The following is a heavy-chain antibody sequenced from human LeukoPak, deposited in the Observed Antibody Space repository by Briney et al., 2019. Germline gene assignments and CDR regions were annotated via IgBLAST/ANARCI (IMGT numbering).Heavy chain of an antibody. D-gene: IGHD2-2*01. V-gene: IGHV4-31*03. CDR1: GGSISSGGYY. Sequence: PSETLSLTCTVSGGSISSGGYYWSWIRQHPGKGLEWIGYIYYSGSTYYNPSLKSRVTISVDTSKNQFSLKLSSVTAADTAVYYCARVVPAATPYFDYWGQGTLVTVSS. J-gene: IGHJ4*02. CDR3: ARVVPAATPYFDY. CDR2: IYYSGST.